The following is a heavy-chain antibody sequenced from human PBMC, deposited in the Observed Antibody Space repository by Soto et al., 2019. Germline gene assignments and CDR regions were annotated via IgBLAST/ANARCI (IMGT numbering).Heavy chain of an antibody. D-gene: IGHD1-26*01. CDR1: GFSFSSFA. CDR3: AKGVELDV. CDR2: IGDSGAST. J-gene: IGHJ6*04. V-gene: IGHV3-23*01. Sequence: EVLLLESGGGLVQPGGSLRLSCEASGFSFSSFAMNWVCQAPGKGLEWVSAIGDSGASTYYADSVKGRFTISRDNSRNTLYLQLNSRRAEDTAVYYCAKGVELDVWGNGTTVTVSS.